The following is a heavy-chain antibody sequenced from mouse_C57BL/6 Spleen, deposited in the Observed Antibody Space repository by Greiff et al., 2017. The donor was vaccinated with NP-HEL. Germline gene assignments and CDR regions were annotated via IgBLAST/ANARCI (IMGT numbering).Heavy chain of an antibody. CDR3: DRLEEI. V-gene: IGHV2-9*02. CDR1: GFSLTSYG. J-gene: IGHJ2*01. CDR2: IWAGGST. Sequence: VQGVESGPGLVAPSQRLSITCTVSGFSLTSYGVHWVRQPPGKGLEWLGVIWAGGSTNYNSALMSRLSISKDNSKSKVFLKLNSLHTCDTAMYYGDRLEEIWGQGTTLTVSS.